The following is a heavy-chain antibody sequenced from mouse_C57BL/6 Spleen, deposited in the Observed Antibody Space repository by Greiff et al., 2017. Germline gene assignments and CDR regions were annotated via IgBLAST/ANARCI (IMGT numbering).Heavy chain of an antibody. Sequence: VQLQQPGAELVMPGASVKLYCKASGYTFTSYWMHWVKQRPGQGLEWIGEIDPSDSYTNYNQKFKGKSTLTVDKSSSTAYMQLSSLTSEDSAVYYCARTAVVATRGFAYWGQGTLVTVSA. V-gene: IGHV1-69*01. CDR3: ARTAVVATRGFAY. CDR2: IDPSDSYT. D-gene: IGHD1-1*01. CDR1: GYTFTSYW. J-gene: IGHJ3*01.